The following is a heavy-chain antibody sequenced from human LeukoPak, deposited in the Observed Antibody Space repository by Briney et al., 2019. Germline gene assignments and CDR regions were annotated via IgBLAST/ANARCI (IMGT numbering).Heavy chain of an antibody. V-gene: IGHV1-69*05. D-gene: IGHD5-12*01. Sequence: GASVKVSCKASGGTFSSYAISWVRQAPGQGLDWMGRIIPIFGTANYAQKFQGRVTITTDESTSTAYMELSSLRSEDTAVYYCAGSSGYDDMDVWGKGTTVTVSS. CDR3: AGSSGYDDMDV. J-gene: IGHJ6*03. CDR2: IIPIFGTA. CDR1: GGTFSSYA.